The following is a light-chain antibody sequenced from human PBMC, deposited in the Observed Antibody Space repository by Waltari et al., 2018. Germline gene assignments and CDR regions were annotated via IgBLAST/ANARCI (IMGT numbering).Light chain of an antibody. V-gene: IGLV2-14*03. Sequence: QSALPQPASMSGSPGQSIPISCPATRSDVGASNALPWYQQHSGKAPKLIISDVNNRPSGVSNRFSGSKSGNTASLIISGLQADDEADYYCSSYTTTSTYVFGTGTTVSVL. CDR2: DVN. CDR1: RSDVGASNA. J-gene: IGLJ1*01. CDR3: SSYTTTSTYV.